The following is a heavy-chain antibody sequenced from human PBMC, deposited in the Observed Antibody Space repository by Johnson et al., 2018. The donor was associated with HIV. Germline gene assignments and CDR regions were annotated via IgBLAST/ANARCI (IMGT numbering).Heavy chain of an antibody. V-gene: IGHV3-48*01. CDR2: ISSSGSTI. CDR1: GFIFDDYA. CDR3: ARVKGAFDI. J-gene: IGHJ3*02. Sequence: EVQLMESGGGLVQPGRSLRLSCTGSGFIFDDYAMNWFRQAPGKGLEWVSYISSSGSTIYYADSLKGRFTISRDNSKNTLYLQMNSLRAEDTAVYYCARVKGAFDIWGQGTMVTVSS.